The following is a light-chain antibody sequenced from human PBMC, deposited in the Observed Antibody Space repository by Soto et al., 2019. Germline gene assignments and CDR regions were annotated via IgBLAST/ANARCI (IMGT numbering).Light chain of an antibody. CDR3: QQYGSSPIT. V-gene: IGKV3-20*01. J-gene: IGKJ5*01. CDR2: ATS. Sequence: EIVWTPSPGTLSFSQEERATLSCRASQSVSSIYLAWYQQKPGQAPSLLIYATSSRATGIPDRFSGSGSGTDFSLTISRLEPEDFAVYYCQQYGSSPITFGQGTLLEIK. CDR1: QSVSSIY.